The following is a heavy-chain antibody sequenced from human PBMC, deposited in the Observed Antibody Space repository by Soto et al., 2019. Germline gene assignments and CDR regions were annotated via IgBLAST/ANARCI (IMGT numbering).Heavy chain of an antibody. CDR3: AKTSYYYDSRAYVGGNFDC. D-gene: IGHD3-22*01. V-gene: IGHV3-30-3*02. CDR2: ISYAGSNR. Sequence: QVQLVESGGGVVQPGGSLRLSCAASGFTFSSNAMHWVRQAAGKGLDWVTVISYAGSNRFYADSVKGRFSISRDNAKNTLYLHMNDLRPEDTAIYYCAKTSYYYDSRAYVGGNFDCWGQGTLVTVSS. CDR1: GFTFSSNA. J-gene: IGHJ4*02.